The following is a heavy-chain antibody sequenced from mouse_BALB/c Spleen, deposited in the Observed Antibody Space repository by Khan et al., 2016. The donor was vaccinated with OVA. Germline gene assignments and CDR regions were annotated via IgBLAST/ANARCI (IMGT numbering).Heavy chain of an antibody. CDR1: GFTFSSYG. J-gene: IGHJ4*01. CDR2: INSNGGST. D-gene: IGHD1-1*01. Sequence: EVELVEFGGGLMQPGGSPKLSCAASGFTFSSYGMSWVRQTPDKRLELVATINSNGGSTYYPDSVKGRFTISRDNAKNTLYLQMSSLKSEDTAMYYCARDPYYYGSKYAMDYWGQGTSVTVSS. CDR3: ARDPYYYGSKYAMDY. V-gene: IGHV5-6-3*01.